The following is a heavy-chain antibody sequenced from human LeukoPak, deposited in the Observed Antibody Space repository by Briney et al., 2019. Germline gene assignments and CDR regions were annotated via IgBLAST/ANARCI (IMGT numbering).Heavy chain of an antibody. CDR2: ISSSGSYT. V-gene: IGHV3-11*05. CDR1: GFIFSDYY. CDR3: AKDGEGMDV. J-gene: IGHJ6*02. Sequence: GGSLTLSCAASGFIFSDYYFSWIRQAPGKGLEWLSYISSSGSYTNYADSVKGRFTISRDNAKNSLYLQMNSLRAEDTAVYYCAKDGEGMDVWGQGTTVTVSS. D-gene: IGHD3-10*01.